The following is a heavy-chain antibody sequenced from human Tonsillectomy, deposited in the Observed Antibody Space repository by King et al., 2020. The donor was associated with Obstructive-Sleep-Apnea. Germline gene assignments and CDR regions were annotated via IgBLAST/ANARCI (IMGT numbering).Heavy chain of an antibody. D-gene: IGHD6-6*01. CDR2: ISGTTTFS. Sequence: VQLVESGGGLVKPGGSLRLSCAASGFTFIDYYMSWIRPPPGKGLEWVSKISGTTTFSDYADSVEGRFTISRDNAKNSLYLQLNSLRAEDTAVYYCARHEYSSSEGFFDHWGQGSLVTVSS. V-gene: IGHV3-11*06. J-gene: IGHJ4*02. CDR1: GFTFIDYY. CDR3: ARHEYSSSEGFFDH.